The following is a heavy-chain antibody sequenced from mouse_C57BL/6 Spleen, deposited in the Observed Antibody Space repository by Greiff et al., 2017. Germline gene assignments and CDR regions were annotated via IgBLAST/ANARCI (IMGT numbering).Heavy chain of an antibody. CDR3: SRGYYYGSYWYFDV. V-gene: IGHV1-53*01. CDR1: GYTFTSYW. CDR2: INPSNGGT. J-gene: IGHJ1*03. D-gene: IGHD1-1*01. Sequence: VQLQQSGTELVKPGASVKLSCKASGYTFTSYWMHWVKQRPGQGLEWIGNINPSNGGTNYNEKFKSKATLTVDKSSSTAYMQLSSLTSEDSAVYYCSRGYYYGSYWYFDVWGTGTTVTVSS.